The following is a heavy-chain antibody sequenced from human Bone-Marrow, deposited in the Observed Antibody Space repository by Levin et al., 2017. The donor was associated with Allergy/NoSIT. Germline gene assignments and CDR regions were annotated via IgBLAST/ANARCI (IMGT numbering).Heavy chain of an antibody. CDR1: GYNFISYY. V-gene: IGHV5-51*01. Sequence: GESLKISCKASGYNFISYYIAWVRQKPGKGLEWMGVIYPGDSDTTYSPSFQGQVTISADKSITTAYLQWRSLKASDSAIYYCARLYDTSSWYENRFDPWGQGTLVTVSS. CDR2: IYPGDSDT. CDR3: ARLYDTSSWYENRFDP. J-gene: IGHJ5*02. D-gene: IGHD6-13*01.